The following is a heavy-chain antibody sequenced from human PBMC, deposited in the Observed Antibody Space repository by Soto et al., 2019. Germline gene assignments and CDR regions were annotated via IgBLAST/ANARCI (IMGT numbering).Heavy chain of an antibody. D-gene: IGHD1-7*01. CDR3: ASRDPGTSVDY. CDR1: GGSFTSNNW. Sequence: QVQLQESGPGLVKPSGTLSLTCAVSGGSFTSNNWWTWVRQPPGQGLEWIGEIYRTGRTNYNPSLKGRVSILLDKSANQFSLKVTSLTAADTAVYYCASRDPGTSVDYWGQGTLVTVSS. CDR2: IYRTGRT. J-gene: IGHJ4*02. V-gene: IGHV4-4*02.